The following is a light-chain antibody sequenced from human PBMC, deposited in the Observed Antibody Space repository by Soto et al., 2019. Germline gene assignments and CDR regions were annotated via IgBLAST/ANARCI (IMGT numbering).Light chain of an antibody. CDR2: AAS. Sequence: DIQMTQSPSSLSASVGDSVAITCRASQSIGNYLNWYQQKPGKAPKLLIYAASNLQSGVPSRFSGSGSGADFTLTISSLHPEDFATYYCQQYHSYWTFGQGTKVE. CDR3: QQYHSYWT. V-gene: IGKV1-39*01. CDR1: QSIGNY. J-gene: IGKJ1*01.